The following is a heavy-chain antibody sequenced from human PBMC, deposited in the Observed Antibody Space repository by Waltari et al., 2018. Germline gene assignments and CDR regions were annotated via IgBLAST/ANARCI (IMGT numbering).Heavy chain of an antibody. J-gene: IGHJ4*02. V-gene: IGHV3-48*01. CDR2: MSSSSSTI. CDR1: GFTFSSYS. Sequence: EVQLVESGGGLVQPGGSLRLSCAASGFTFSSYSMNWVRQAPGKGLEWVSYMSSSSSTIYYADSVKGRFTISRDNAKNSLYLQMNSLRAEDTAVYYCAREDSMLDYWGQGTLVTVSS. D-gene: IGHD3-3*02. CDR3: AREDSMLDY.